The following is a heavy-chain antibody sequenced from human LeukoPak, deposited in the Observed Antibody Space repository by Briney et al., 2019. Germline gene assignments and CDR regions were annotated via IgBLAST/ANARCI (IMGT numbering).Heavy chain of an antibody. V-gene: IGHV3-23*01. D-gene: IGHD5-18*01. J-gene: IGHJ4*02. Sequence: GGSLRLSCAASGFTFSSYAMSWVRQAPGKGLEWVSAISGSGGSTYYADSVKGRFTISRDNSKNTLYLQMNSLRAEDTAVYHRALLYMVTDFDYWGQGTLVTVSS. CDR2: ISGSGGST. CDR3: ALLYMVTDFDY. CDR1: GFTFSSYA.